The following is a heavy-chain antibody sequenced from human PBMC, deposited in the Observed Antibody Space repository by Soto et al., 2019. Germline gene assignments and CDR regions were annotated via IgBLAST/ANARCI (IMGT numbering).Heavy chain of an antibody. CDR3: ARAPLKTGYFDY. V-gene: IGHV3-21*01. J-gene: IGHJ4*02. CDR1: GFTFSSYS. Sequence: GGSLRLSCAASGFTFSSYSMNWVRQAPGKGLEWVSSISSSSSYIYYADSVKGRFTISRDNAKNSLYLQMNSLRAEDTAVYYCARAPLKTGYFDYWGQGTLVTVSS. CDR2: ISSSSSYI. D-gene: IGHD1-1*01.